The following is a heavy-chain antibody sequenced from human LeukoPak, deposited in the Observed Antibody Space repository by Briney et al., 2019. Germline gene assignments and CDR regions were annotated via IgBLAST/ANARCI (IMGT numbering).Heavy chain of an antibody. D-gene: IGHD5-18*01. CDR3: ARVFGVGGYSFDY. Sequence: GGSPRLSCAASGFTFSTYSMTWVRQAPGKGLEWVSYIKGRFTISRDNAKNSLYLQMNSLRDEDTAVYYCARVFGVGGYSFDYWGQGTLVTVSS. CDR1: GFTFSTYS. J-gene: IGHJ4*02. CDR2: I. V-gene: IGHV3-48*02.